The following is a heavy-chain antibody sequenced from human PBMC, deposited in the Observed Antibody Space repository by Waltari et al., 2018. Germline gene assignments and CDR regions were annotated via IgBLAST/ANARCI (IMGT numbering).Heavy chain of an antibody. CDR3: ARRRFLGGMAV. CDR2: IKEDGSDK. Sequence: EVQLVEAGGGLVQPGGALRLSCAAAGFTFRIFWMRWVRQAPGKGLEWVANIKEDGSDKYYVDSVKGRFTISRDNAKTSLYLQMNSLRAEDTAVYYCARRRFLGGMAVWGQGTTVTVSS. V-gene: IGHV3-7*04. D-gene: IGHD3-3*01. J-gene: IGHJ6*02. CDR1: GFTFRIFW.